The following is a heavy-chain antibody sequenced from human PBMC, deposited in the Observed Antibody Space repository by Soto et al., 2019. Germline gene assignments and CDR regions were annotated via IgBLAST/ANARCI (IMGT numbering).Heavy chain of an antibody. J-gene: IGHJ6*02. CDR2: IIPIFGTA. CDR1: GGTFSSYA. CDR3: AREGYCSGGSCYSPYYYDYGMDV. D-gene: IGHD2-15*01. Sequence: QVQLVQSGAEVKKPGSSVKVSCKASGGTFSSYAISWVRQAPGQGLEWMGGIIPIFGTANYAQKFQGRVTITADESTSTAYMELSSLRSEDTAVYYCAREGYCSGGSCYSPYYYDYGMDVWGQGTTVTVSS. V-gene: IGHV1-69*01.